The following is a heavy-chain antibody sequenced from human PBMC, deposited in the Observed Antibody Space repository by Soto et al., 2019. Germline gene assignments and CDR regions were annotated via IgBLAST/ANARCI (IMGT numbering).Heavy chain of an antibody. D-gene: IGHD6-19*01. CDR2: ISYDGSNK. V-gene: IGHV3-30-3*01. J-gene: IGHJ6*02. CDR3: AREMDPYLEQWLVWYYYGMDV. CDR1: GFTFSSYA. Sequence: GGSLRLSCAASGFTFSSYAMHWVRQAPGKGLEWVAVISYDGSNKYYADSVKGRFTISRDNSKNTLYLQMNSLRAEDTAVYYCAREMDPYLEQWLVWYYYGMDVWGQGTTVTVSS.